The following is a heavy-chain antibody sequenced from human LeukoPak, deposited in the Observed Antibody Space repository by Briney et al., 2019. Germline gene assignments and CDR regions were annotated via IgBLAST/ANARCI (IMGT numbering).Heavy chain of an antibody. J-gene: IGHJ4*02. V-gene: IGHV4-34*01. Sequence: SETLSLTCAVYGGSFSGYYWSWIRQPPGKGLEWIGEINHSGSTNYNPSLKSRVTISVDTSKNQFSLELSSVTAADTAVYYCARDTTPYSSGWYDYWGQGTLVTVSS. CDR3: ARDTTPYSSGWYDY. CDR1: GGSFSGYY. D-gene: IGHD6-19*01. CDR2: INHSGST.